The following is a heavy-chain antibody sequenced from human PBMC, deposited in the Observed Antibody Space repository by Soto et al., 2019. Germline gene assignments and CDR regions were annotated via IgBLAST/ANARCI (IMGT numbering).Heavy chain of an antibody. V-gene: IGHV3-11*01. J-gene: IGHJ6*02. CDR2: ISSSGSSI. CDR3: ARVRFGEWGYAMDV. CDR1: GLTFSDCY. Sequence: QVQLVESGGGVVKPGGSLRLSCAASGLTFSDCYMNWIRQAPGKGLEWVSYISSSGSSINYAGSVKGRFTISRDNAKNSVYLQMNSLRAKDTAMYYCARVRFGEWGYAMDVWGQGTTVTVSS. D-gene: IGHD3-10*01.